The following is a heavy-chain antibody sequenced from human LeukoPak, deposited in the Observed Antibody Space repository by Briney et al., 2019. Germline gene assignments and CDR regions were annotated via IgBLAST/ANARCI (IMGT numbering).Heavy chain of an antibody. CDR1: GFSFDDYA. Sequence: GGSLRLSCAASGFSFDDYAMHWVRQAPGKGLEWVSGIRWNSGSIGYADSVKGRFTASRDNSKNPPYLQMHSLRAEDTGIYYCAKVKGVRLKEYYFDYWGQGNLVTVSS. J-gene: IGHJ4*02. CDR2: IRWNSGSI. V-gene: IGHV3-9*01. D-gene: IGHD2-2*01. CDR3: AKVKGVRLKEYYFDY.